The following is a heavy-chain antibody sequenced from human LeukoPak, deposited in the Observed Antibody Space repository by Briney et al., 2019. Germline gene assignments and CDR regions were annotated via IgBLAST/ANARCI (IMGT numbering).Heavy chain of an antibody. CDR2: ISYDGSNK. J-gene: IGHJ3*02. Sequence: GGSLRLSCAVSGFTFSSYAMHWVRQAPGKGLEWVAVISYDGSNKYYADSVKGRFTISRDNSKNTLYLQMNSLRAEDTAVYYCARGKITMIVAAFDIWGQGTMVTVSS. V-gene: IGHV3-30-3*01. CDR1: GFTFSSYA. D-gene: IGHD3-22*01. CDR3: ARGKITMIVAAFDI.